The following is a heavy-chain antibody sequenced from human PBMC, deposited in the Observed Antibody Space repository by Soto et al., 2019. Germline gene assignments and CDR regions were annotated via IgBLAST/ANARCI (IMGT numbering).Heavy chain of an antibody. J-gene: IGHJ6*02. CDR1: GFTFSNDW. CDR2: IISGGTRV. CDR3: ARERTSKGGMDV. V-gene: IGHV3-74*01. Sequence: GGSLRLSCAASGFTFSNDWMNWVRQGPGKGLEWVSRIISGGTRVTYADSVKGRFTIARDNAKNTLYLEMHSLTAEDTAVYYCARERTSKGGMDVSGQMSTVTFS.